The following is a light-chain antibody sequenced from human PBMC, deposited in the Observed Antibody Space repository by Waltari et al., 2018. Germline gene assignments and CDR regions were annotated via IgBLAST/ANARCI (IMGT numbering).Light chain of an antibody. CDR3: SSYTTSDTLEV. CDR1: SSDVGGYNY. Sequence: QSALTQSASVSGSPGQSITISCTGTSSDVGGYNYVSWYQQHPGKAPKLIIYDVSNRPSGVSNRFSGSKSGNTASLTISGLQAEDEADYYCSSYTTSDTLEVFGGGTKLTVL. V-gene: IGLV2-14*03. J-gene: IGLJ3*02. CDR2: DVS.